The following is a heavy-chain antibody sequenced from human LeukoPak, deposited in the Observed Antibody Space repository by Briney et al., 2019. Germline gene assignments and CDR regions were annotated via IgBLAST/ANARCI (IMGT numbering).Heavy chain of an antibody. CDR1: GGSISSGAYY. CDR3: ARVNIPAAGFGFDY. D-gene: IGHD6-13*01. Sequence: SSETLSLTCTVSGGSISSGAYYWTWIRQHPGKGLEWIGYIYYSGSTYYNPSLKSRATISVDTSKNQFSLKLSSVTAPDTALYYCARVNIPAAGFGFDYWGQGTLVTVSS. CDR2: IYYSGST. J-gene: IGHJ4*02. V-gene: IGHV4-31*03.